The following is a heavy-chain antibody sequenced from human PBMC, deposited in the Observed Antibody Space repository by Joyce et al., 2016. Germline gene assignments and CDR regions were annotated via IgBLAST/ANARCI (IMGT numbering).Heavy chain of an antibody. CDR1: GFTFSDHY. CDR3: VRVRADYYVDY. V-gene: IGHV3-72*01. CDR2: SGKSGSTFTT. J-gene: IGHJ4*02. Sequence: EVQLVESGGGLVQPGRSMRLSCAASGFTFSDHYMEWVSQAPGQGLEWVGRSGKSGSTFTTEYAASVRGRFTISRDDSKNLLYLQMNSLKTEDTAVYHCVRVRADYYVDYWGQGTLVTVSS.